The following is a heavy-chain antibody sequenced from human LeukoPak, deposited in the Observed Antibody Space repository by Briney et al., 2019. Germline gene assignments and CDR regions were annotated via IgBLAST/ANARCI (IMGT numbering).Heavy chain of an antibody. D-gene: IGHD4-17*01. CDR2: ISSPSSTI. CDR3: ARGHGDYVRYYYYMDV. Sequence: GGSLRLSCAASGFTFSNYAMSWVRQAPGKGLEWVSFISSPSSTIYYADSVKGRFTISRDNAKNSLYLQMNSLRAEDTAVYYCARGHGDYVRYYYYMDVWGKGTTVTVSS. V-gene: IGHV3-48*01. J-gene: IGHJ6*03. CDR1: GFTFSNYA.